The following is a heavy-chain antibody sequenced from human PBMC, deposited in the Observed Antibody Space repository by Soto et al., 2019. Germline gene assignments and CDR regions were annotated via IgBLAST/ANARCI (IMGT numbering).Heavy chain of an antibody. CDR3: ATTQSFDY. Sequence: EVQVVESGGGLVQPGGSLKLSCVASGFTFSNYLMSWVRQAPGKGLEWVANIRQDGSEKNFVDSVKGRFTISRDNAKNSVDLQMNSLRAEDTAVYYCATTQSFDYWGQGTLVTVSS. CDR2: IRQDGSEK. J-gene: IGHJ4*02. V-gene: IGHV3-7*01. CDR1: GFTFSNYL.